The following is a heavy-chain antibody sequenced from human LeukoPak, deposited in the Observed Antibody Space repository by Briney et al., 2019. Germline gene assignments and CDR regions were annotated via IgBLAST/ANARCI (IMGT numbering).Heavy chain of an antibody. CDR2: INSDGSST. V-gene: IGHV3-74*01. J-gene: IGHJ2*01. D-gene: IGHD3-22*01. CDR1: GFTFSSYW. CDR3: ARPYDSSGYYYWYFDL. Sequence: GGSLRLSCAASGFTFSSYWMHWVRQAPGKGLVWVSRINSDGSSTSYADSVKGRFTISRDNAKNTLYLQMNSLRAEDTAVYYCARPYDSSGYYYWYFDLWGRGTLVTVSS.